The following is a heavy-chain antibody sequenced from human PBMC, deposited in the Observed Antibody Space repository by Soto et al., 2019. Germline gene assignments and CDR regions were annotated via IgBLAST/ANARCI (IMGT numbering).Heavy chain of an antibody. D-gene: IGHD3-22*01. CDR2: ISYDGSNK. Sequence: GGSLRLSCAASGFTFSSYGMHWVRQAPGKGLEWVAVISYDGSNKYYADSVKGRFTISRDNSKNTLYLQMNSLRAEDTAVYYCAKDRLYYDRMTKTGLNGMNYYYYGMDVWGQGTTVTVSS. V-gene: IGHV3-30*18. CDR3: AKDRLYYDRMTKTGLNGMNYYYYGMDV. J-gene: IGHJ6*02. CDR1: GFTFSSYG.